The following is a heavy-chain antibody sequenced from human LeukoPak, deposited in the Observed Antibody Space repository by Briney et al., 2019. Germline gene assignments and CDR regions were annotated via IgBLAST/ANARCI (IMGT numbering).Heavy chain of an antibody. CDR1: GFALRSYT. CDR2: ISGSGGTT. V-gene: IGHV3-23*01. Sequence: GGSLRLSCAASGFALRSYTVTWVRQAPGKGLEWVSAISGSGGTTYYADSVKGRFTFSRDNSKNTLYLQMNSLRAEDTAVYYCAKEEGYYYDSGGYYVEYFQHWGQGTLVTVSS. D-gene: IGHD3-22*01. J-gene: IGHJ1*01. CDR3: AKEEGYYYDSGGYYVEYFQH.